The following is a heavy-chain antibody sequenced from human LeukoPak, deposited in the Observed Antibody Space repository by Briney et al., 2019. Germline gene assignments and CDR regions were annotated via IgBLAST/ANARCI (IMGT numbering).Heavy chain of an antibody. CDR2: IYSGGGT. Sequence: PGGSLRLSCAASGFTVSSNYMSWVRQAPGKGLEWVSVIYSGGGTYYADSVKGRFTISRDNSKNTLYLQMNSLRAEDTAVYYCARGKDYGDSQRGYYYYGMDVWGQGITVTVSS. J-gene: IGHJ6*02. V-gene: IGHV3-66*01. CDR1: GFTVSSNY. CDR3: ARGKDYGDSQRGYYYYGMDV. D-gene: IGHD4-17*01.